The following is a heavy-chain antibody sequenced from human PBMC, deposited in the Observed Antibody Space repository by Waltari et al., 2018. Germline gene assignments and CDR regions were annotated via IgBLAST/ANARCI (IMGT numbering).Heavy chain of an antibody. D-gene: IGHD3-10*01. J-gene: IGHJ4*02. CDR1: GYTLTELS. V-gene: IGHV1-24*01. CDR2: VDLEDGEK. CDR3: ATGGSGSYYPLLFDY. Sequence: QVQLVQSGAEVKNPGASVKVSCKVSGYTLTELSMHWVRQAPGKGLEWMGGVDLEDGEKIYAQKFQGRVTMTEDTSTDTAYMELISLRSEETAVYYWATGGSGSYYPLLFDYWGQGTLVTVSS.